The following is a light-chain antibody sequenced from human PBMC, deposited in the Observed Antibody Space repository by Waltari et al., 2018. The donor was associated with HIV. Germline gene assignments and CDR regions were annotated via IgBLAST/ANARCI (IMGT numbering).Light chain of an antibody. Sequence: QSVLTQPPSVSGAPGQRVTISCTGSSSNIGAGYDVHWYQQPPGTAPKLLIYINNNRPSGVPDRFSGSKSGTSASLAITGLQAEDEADYYCQSYDSSLSGSTVIFGGGTKLTVL. CDR3: QSYDSSLSGSTVI. J-gene: IGLJ2*01. CDR1: SSNIGAGYD. V-gene: IGLV1-40*01. CDR2: INN.